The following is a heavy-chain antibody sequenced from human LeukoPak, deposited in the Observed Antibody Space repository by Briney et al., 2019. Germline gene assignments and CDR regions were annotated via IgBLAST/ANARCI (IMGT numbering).Heavy chain of an antibody. CDR2: ISAYNGNT. J-gene: IGHJ4*02. D-gene: IGHD2-15*01. V-gene: IGHV1-18*04. CDR1: GYTFTGYY. CDR3: ARDCSGGSCYFKSESFDY. Sequence: ASVKVSCKASGYTFTGYYMHWVRQAPGQGLEWMGWISAYNGNTNYAQKLQGRVTMTTDTSTSTAYMELRSLRSDDTAVYYCARDCSGGSCYFKSESFDYWGQGTLVTVSS.